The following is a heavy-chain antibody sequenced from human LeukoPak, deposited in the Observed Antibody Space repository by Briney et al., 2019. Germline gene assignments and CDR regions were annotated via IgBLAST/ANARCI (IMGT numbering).Heavy chain of an antibody. D-gene: IGHD2-2*01. CDR2: INPNDGDT. CDR3: ARANFLYCSSTTCLFDY. J-gene: IGHJ4*02. V-gene: IGHV1-2*02. Sequence: ASVKVSCKASGYTFTDYYMHWVRQAPGQGFEWMGWINPNDGDTNYAQKFQGRVTMTRDTSISTAHMEVSRLRFDDTAVYYCARANFLYCSSTTCLFDYWGQGTLVTVSS. CDR1: GYTFTDYY.